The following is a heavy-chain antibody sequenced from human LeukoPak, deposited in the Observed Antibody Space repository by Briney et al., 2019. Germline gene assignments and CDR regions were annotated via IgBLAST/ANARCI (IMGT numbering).Heavy chain of an antibody. Sequence: GGSLRLSCAASGFTFSNSAMSWVRQAPGKGLEWVSTISGSGGNTYYADSVKGRFTISRDNSKSTLYLQINSLRAEDTAVYYCAKSGYNRFDYWGQGTLVTVSS. CDR1: GFTFSNSA. V-gene: IGHV3-23*01. CDR2: ISGSGGNT. CDR3: AKSGYNRFDY. J-gene: IGHJ4*02. D-gene: IGHD5-24*01.